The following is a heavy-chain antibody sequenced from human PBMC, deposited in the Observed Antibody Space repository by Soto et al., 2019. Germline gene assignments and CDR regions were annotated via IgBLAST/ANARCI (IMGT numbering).Heavy chain of an antibody. CDR1: GFAFSSYW. Sequence: EVQLVESGGGLVQPGGSLRLSCAASGFAFSSYWMHWVRQAPGKGLLWVSRIKFDGSSTYYGDSGKGRFTSSRDDAKNTVFLQMNGLRVDDTAVYYCVRGAKNIYAMDVWGQGTTVTVSS. CDR3: VRGAKNIYAMDV. J-gene: IGHJ6*02. V-gene: IGHV3-74*01. CDR2: IKFDGSST.